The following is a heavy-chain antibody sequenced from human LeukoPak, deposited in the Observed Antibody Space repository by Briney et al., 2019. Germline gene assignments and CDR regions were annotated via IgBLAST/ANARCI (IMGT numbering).Heavy chain of an antibody. D-gene: IGHD2-21*02. J-gene: IGHJ4*02. Sequence: ASVKVSCKASGGTFSNSAISWVRQAPGQGLEWMGGIIPIFGTANYAQRFQGRVTITADESTTTAYMEVSSLRSEDTAVYYCAKDHANTPVVTNWGQGILVSVSS. CDR3: AKDHANTPVVTN. V-gene: IGHV1-69*13. CDR2: IIPIFGTA. CDR1: GGTFSNSA.